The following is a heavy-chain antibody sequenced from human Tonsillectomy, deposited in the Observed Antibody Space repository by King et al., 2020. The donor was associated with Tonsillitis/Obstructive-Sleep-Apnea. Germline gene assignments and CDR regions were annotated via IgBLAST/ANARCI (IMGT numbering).Heavy chain of an antibody. D-gene: IGHD3-3*01. J-gene: IGHJ5*02. CDR3: ARVPEYYDFWRGYYTGGWFDP. CDR1: GGSISSYY. CDR2: IYYSGST. Sequence: QLQESGPGLVKPSETLSLTCTVSGGSISSYYWSWIRQPPGKGLEWIGYIYYSGSTNYNPSLKIRVTISVDTSKNQSSLKLSSVTAADTAVYYCARVPEYYDFWRGYYTGGWFDPWGQGTLVTVSS. V-gene: IGHV4-59*01.